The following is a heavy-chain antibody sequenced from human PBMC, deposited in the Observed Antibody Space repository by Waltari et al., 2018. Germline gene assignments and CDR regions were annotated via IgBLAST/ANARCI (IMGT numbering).Heavy chain of an antibody. CDR2: IYHSGST. CDR1: GGSISSGGYS. J-gene: IGHJ5*02. V-gene: IGHV4-30-2*01. Sequence: QLQLQESGSGLVKPSQTLSLTCAVSGGSISSGGYSWSWIRQPPGQGLEWIGYIYHSGSTYYNPSLKSRVTISVDRSKNQFSLKLSSVTAADTAVYYCARVVPGYCSSTSCYNWFDPWGQGTLVTVSS. CDR3: ARVVPGYCSSTSCYNWFDP. D-gene: IGHD2-2*01.